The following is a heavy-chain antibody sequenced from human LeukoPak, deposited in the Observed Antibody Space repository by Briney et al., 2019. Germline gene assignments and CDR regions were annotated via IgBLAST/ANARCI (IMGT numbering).Heavy chain of an antibody. CDR1: GFTFSGYW. Sequence: GGSLRLSCAASGFTFSGYWMHWVRQAPGKGLEWVSRINIDGDTTNYADSVKGRFTIYRDNAKNTLHLQMNSLRADDTAVYYCVRGAVGTGVWFDPWGQGTLVTVSS. J-gene: IGHJ5*02. CDR2: INIDGDTT. V-gene: IGHV3-74*01. CDR3: VRGAVGTGVWFDP. D-gene: IGHD1-26*01.